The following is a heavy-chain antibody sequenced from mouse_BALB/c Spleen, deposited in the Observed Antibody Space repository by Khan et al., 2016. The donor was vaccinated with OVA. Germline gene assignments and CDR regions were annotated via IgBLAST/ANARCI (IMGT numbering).Heavy chain of an antibody. V-gene: IGHV1-20*02. D-gene: IGHD1-1*01. Sequence: VQLKQSGPELVRPGASVKISCKASGYSFTGYFMNWVMQSHGKSLEWIGRINPHIGETFYNQRFKDQATLTVDKSSSTAHMHLSSLASEDSAVYYCTRIFRSYFDYWGQGTPLTVSS. CDR1: GYSFTGYF. CDR3: TRIFRSYFDY. J-gene: IGHJ2*01. CDR2: INPHIGET.